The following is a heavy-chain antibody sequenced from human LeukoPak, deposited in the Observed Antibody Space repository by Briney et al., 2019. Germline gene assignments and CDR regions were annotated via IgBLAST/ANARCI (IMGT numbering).Heavy chain of an antibody. CDR2: ISSSSSYI. Sequence: GGSLRLSCAASGFTFSSYSMNWVRQAPGKGLEWVSSISSSSSYIYYADSVKGRFTISRDNAKNSLYLQMNSLRAEDTAVYYCARGGSGSYLALTRYWGQRTLATVSS. CDR3: ARGGSGSYLALTRY. J-gene: IGHJ4*02. CDR1: GFTFSSYS. V-gene: IGHV3-21*01. D-gene: IGHD1-26*01.